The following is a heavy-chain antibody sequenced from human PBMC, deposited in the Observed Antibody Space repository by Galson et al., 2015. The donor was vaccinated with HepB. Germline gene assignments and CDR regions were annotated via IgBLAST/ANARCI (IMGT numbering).Heavy chain of an antibody. CDR3: AGDQGVGAKGDAFDI. CDR2: INPNSGGT. J-gene: IGHJ3*02. V-gene: IGHV1-2*06. Sequence: SVKVSCKASGYTFTGYYMHWVRQAPGQGLEWMGRINPNSGGTNYAQKFQGRVTMTRDTSISTAYMELSRLRSDDTAVYYCAGDQGVGAKGDAFDIWGQGTMVTVSS. D-gene: IGHD1-26*01. CDR1: GYTFTGYY.